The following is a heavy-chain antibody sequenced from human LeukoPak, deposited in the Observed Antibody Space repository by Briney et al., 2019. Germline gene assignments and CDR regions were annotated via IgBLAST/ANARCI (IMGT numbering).Heavy chain of an antibody. V-gene: IGHV3-23*01. CDR2: ISSTGGTT. J-gene: IGHJ6*03. CDR1: GLTFSSYG. D-gene: IGHD2-15*01. Sequence: GGSLRLSCAASGLTFSSYGMSWVRQAPGKGLEWVSSISSTGGTTYYADSVKGRFTISRDNSKNTLYLQMNSLRAEDTAIYYCAKNGDRGAYCTGGTCYPYFYYYMDVWGKGTTVTI. CDR3: AKNGDRGAYCTGGTCYPYFYYYMDV.